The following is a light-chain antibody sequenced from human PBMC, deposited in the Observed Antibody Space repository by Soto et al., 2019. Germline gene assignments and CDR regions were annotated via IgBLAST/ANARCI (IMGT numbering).Light chain of an antibody. CDR1: QSVGSN. J-gene: IGKJ1*01. CDR2: GAS. CDR3: QQCNNWPPWT. V-gene: IGKV3D-15*01. Sequence: EIVMTQSPATLSVSPGERATLSCRASQSVGSNLVWYQQKPGQAPRLLIYGASTRATGIPARFSGSGSGTEFTLTISSLQSEDPAVYFCQQCNNWPPWTFGQGTKV.